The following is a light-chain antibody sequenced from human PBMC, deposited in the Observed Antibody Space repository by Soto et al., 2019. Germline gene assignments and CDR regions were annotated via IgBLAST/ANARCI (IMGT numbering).Light chain of an antibody. CDR2: LTS. CDR3: QQSFGTFMYT. V-gene: IGKV1-39*01. J-gene: IGKJ2*01. Sequence: DIQMTQSPSSLSASVGDRVTITCRASQSISTYLNWYQQTPGRAPKLLNYLTSTLQSGVPSRLSGSGSGTDFTLTISSLQPEDFASYYCQQSFGTFMYTFGQGTKLEIK. CDR1: QSISTY.